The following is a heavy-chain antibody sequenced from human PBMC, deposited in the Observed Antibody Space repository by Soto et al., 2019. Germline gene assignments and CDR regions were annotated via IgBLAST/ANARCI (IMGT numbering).Heavy chain of an antibody. J-gene: IGHJ4*02. CDR1: GFSLGSASMG. CDR3: ARGVAGSSRYDS. D-gene: IGHD6-6*01. V-gene: IGHV2-26*01. CDR2: ISSDDEK. Sequence: PTDTLTLTCTVSGFSLGSASMGVGWIRQSPGKALEWPAHISSDDEKGYSTSLQSRLTISKDTSKSQVVLTMANLDPVDTATYYCARGVAGSSRYDSWGQGTMCTVSS.